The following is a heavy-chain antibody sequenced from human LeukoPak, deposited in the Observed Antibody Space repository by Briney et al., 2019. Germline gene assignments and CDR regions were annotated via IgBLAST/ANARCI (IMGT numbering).Heavy chain of an antibody. Sequence: GGSLRLSCTASGFTFGDYAMGWVRQAPGKGLEWVGFIRSKAYGGTTEYAASVKGRFTISRDDSKSIAYLQMNSLKTEDTAVYYCTRDSDLTYYYDSSGYSSYLFDYWGQGTLVTVSS. CDR1: GFTFGDYA. V-gene: IGHV3-49*04. CDR3: TRDSDLTYYYDSSGYSSYLFDY. J-gene: IGHJ4*02. CDR2: IRSKAYGGTT. D-gene: IGHD3-22*01.